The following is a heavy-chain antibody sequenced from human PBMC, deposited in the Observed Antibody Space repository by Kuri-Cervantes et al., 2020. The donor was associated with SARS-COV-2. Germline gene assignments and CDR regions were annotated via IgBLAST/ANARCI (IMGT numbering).Heavy chain of an antibody. CDR1: GFTFSSYS. CDR3: ARDLPLGSSNKVCAFDI. V-gene: IGHV3-21*01. D-gene: IGHD6-6*01. CDR2: ISSSSSYI. J-gene: IGHJ3*02. Sequence: GGSLRLSCAASGFTFSSYSMNWVRQAPGKGLEWASSISSSSSYIYYADSVKGRFTISRDNAKNSLYLQMNSLRAEDTAVYYCARDLPLGSSNKVCAFDIWGQGTMVTVSS.